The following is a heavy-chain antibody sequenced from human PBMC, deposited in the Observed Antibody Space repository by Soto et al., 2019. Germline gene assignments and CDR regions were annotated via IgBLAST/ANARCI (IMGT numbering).Heavy chain of an antibody. CDR1: GFTFSDYG. CDR3: ARDRGEWELDY. J-gene: IGHJ4*02. Sequence: QVQLVEFGGGVVQPGRSLRLSCVASGFTFSDYGMHWVRQAPGKGLEWVAVIWYDGSSKYYADSVKGRFTISRDNSEDTHYLQRNSLRADDTAVYYCARDRGEWELDYWGQGTLVTVSS. V-gene: IGHV3-33*01. CDR2: IWYDGSSK. D-gene: IGHD1-26*01.